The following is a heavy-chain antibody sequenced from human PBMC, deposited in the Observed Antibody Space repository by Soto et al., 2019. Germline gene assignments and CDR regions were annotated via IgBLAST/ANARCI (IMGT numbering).Heavy chain of an antibody. CDR1: GFTFSSYG. J-gene: IGHJ6*02. CDR2: ISYDGSNK. CDR3: AQVYDFWSGYYTGYGMDV. Sequence: PGGSLRLSCAASGFTFSSYGMHWVRQAPGKGLEWVAVISYDGSNKYYADSVKGRFTISRDNSKNTLYLQMNSLRAEDTAVYYCAQVYDFWSGYYTGYGMDVWGQGTTVTVSS. V-gene: IGHV3-30*18. D-gene: IGHD3-3*01.